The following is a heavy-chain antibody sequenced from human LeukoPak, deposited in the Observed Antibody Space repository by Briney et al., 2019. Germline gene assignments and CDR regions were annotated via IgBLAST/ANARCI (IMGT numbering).Heavy chain of an antibody. CDR1: GGSISSSSYY. J-gene: IGHJ5*02. CDR2: IYYSGST. Sequence: SETLSLTCTVSGGSISSSSYYWGWIRQPPGKGLEWIGSIYYSGSTYYNPSLKSRVTISVDTSKNQFSLKLSSVTAADTAVYXXXXXXXQWLVPENWFDPWGQGTLVTVSS. D-gene: IGHD6-19*01. V-gene: IGHV4-39*07. CDR3: XXXXXQWLVPENWFDP.